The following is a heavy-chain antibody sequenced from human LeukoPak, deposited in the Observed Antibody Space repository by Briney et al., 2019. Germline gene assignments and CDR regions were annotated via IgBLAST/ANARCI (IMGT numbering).Heavy chain of an antibody. CDR1: GFTFDDYA. D-gene: IGHD2-21*01. J-gene: IGHJ4*02. Sequence: GGSLRLPCAASGFTFDDYAMHWVRQAPGKGLEWVSLISGDGGSTYYADSVKGRFTISRDNSKNSLYLQMNSLRTEDTALYYCAKDSADSGPVGYWGQGTLVTVSS. V-gene: IGHV3-43*02. CDR2: ISGDGGST. CDR3: AKDSADSGPVGY.